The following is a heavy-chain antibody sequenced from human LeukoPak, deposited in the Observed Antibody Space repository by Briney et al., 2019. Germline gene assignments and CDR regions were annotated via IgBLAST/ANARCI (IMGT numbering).Heavy chain of an antibody. D-gene: IGHD2-2*01. Sequence: ASVKVSCKVSGYTLTELSMHWVRQAPGKGLEWMGGFDPEDGETIYAQKFQGRVTMTEDTSTDTAYMELSSLRSEDTAVYYCAGLPLGYCSGTSCLDWGQGTLVTVSS. V-gene: IGHV1-24*01. CDR3: AGLPLGYCSGTSCLD. CDR2: FDPEDGET. CDR1: GYTLTELS. J-gene: IGHJ4*02.